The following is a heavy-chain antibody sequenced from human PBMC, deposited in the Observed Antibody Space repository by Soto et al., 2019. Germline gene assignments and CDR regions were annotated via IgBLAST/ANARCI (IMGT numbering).Heavy chain of an antibody. V-gene: IGHV3-15*07. CDR3: TTDSRTTMPEVRFDY. Sequence: EVQLVESGGGLVKPGGSLRLSCAASGFAFSNAWINWVRQAPGKGLQWVGRIKSKTDGGSADYAAPVKGRFAVSRDDSKNIVYLQMNSLNIEDTAVYYCTTDSRTTMPEVRFDYWGHGTLVTVSS. CDR1: GFAFSNAW. J-gene: IGHJ4*01. CDR2: IKSKTDGGSA. D-gene: IGHD3-10*01.